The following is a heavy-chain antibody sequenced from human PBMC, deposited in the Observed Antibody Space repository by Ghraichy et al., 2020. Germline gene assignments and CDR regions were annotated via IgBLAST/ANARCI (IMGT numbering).Heavy chain of an antibody. CDR3: VRGSSYPEYFQH. D-gene: IGHD2-15*01. CDR2: ISADGART. CDR1: GFTFTYG. J-gene: IGHJ1*01. Sequence: GGSLRLSCAASGFTFTYGMSWVRQAPGKGLEWVSCISADGARTYYADSVKGRFTISRDSSKNTLFLQMNSLTAEDTAVYFCVRGSSYPEYFQHWGQGTLVTVSS. V-gene: IGHV3-23*01.